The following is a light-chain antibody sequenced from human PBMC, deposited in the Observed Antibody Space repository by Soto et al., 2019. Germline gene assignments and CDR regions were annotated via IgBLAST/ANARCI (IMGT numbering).Light chain of an antibody. J-gene: IGKJ1*01. CDR2: DTS. V-gene: IGKV3-11*01. Sequence: ETVLTQSPATLSLSPGERATLSCRASQSVSSYLAWYRQKPGQAPRLLIYDTSNRAAGIPARFSGSGSGTDFTLTISSLEPEDFAVYYCQQRSNWPPTFGQGTKVEIK. CDR1: QSVSSY. CDR3: QQRSNWPPT.